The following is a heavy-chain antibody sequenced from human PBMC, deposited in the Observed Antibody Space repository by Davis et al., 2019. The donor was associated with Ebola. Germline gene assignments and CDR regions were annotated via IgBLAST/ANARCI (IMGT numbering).Heavy chain of an antibody. J-gene: IGHJ5*01. CDR3: ARDGYNFALDS. CDR2: IRYDGRLT. D-gene: IGHD5-24*01. V-gene: IGHV3-30*02. Sequence: PGGSLRLSCVASGLTNHGSHWVRQAPGKGLEWVGFIRYDGRLTQFSDSVKGRFTISRDNSKDTMYLQMNSLRGDDSAIYYCARDGYNFALDSWGQGTLVTVSS. CDR1: GLTNHG.